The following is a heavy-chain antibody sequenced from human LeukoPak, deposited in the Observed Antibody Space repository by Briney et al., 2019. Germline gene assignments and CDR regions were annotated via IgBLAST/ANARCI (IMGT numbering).Heavy chain of an antibody. CDR1: GFTFSSYS. CDR2: ISSSSSYI. Sequence: GGSLRLSCAASGFTFSSYSMNWVRQAPGKGLEWVSYISSSSSYIYYADSVKGRFTISRDNGKNSLYLQMNSLRAEDTAAYYCVMATASYQFDYWGQGTLVTVSS. J-gene: IGHJ4*02. V-gene: IGHV3-21*01. D-gene: IGHD5-24*01. CDR3: VMATASYQFDY.